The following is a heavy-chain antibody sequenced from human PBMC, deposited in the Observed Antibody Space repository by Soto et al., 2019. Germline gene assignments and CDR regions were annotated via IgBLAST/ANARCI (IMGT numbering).Heavy chain of an antibody. D-gene: IGHD2-8*01. J-gene: IGHJ4*02. V-gene: IGHV1-3*01. CDR3: ARAFSLGYCTNGVCLPNDY. Sequence: ASVKVSCKASGYTFTGYYMHWVRQDPGQRLEWMGWINAGNGNTKYSQKFQGRVTITRDTSTSTAYMELSSLRSEDTAVYYCARAFSLGYCTNGVCLPNDYWGQGTLVTVSS. CDR2: INAGNGNT. CDR1: GYTFTGYY.